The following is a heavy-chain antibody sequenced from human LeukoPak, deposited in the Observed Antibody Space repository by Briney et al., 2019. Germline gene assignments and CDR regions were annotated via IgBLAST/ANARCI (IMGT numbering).Heavy chain of an antibody. CDR3: ARGLAGYSSGWRRPYFDY. CDR1: GGSFSGYY. J-gene: IGHJ4*02. D-gene: IGHD6-19*01. Sequence: SETLSLTCAVYGGSFSGYYWSWIRQPPGKGLEGIGEINHSGSTNYNPSLKSRVTISVDTSKNQFSLKLSSVTAADTAVYYCARGLAGYSSGWRRPYFDYWGQGTLVTVSS. V-gene: IGHV4-34*01. CDR2: INHSGST.